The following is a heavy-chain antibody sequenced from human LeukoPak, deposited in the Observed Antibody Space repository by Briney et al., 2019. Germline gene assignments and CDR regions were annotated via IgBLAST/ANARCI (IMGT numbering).Heavy chain of an antibody. CDR1: GYTFTSYD. J-gene: IGHJ6*02. V-gene: IGHV1-8*01. CDR3: AREEQVTVTTSYYYGMDV. CDR2: MNPNSGNT. D-gene: IGHD4-17*01. Sequence: GASVKVSCKASGYTFTSYDINWVRQATGQGLEWMGWMNPNSGNTGYAQKFQGRVTMTRNTSISTAYMELSSLRSEDTAVYYCAREEQVTVTTSYYYGMDVWGQGTTVTVSS.